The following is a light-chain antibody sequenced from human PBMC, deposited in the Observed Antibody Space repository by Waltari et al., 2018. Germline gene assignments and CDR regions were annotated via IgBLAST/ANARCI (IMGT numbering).Light chain of an antibody. Sequence: DIQLTQSPSTLSASVGDRVTITCRASQDIATWLAWYQQKPGKAPKLLLYKASRLQSGVPARFSGRGSGTEFTLTISSLQPEDVAAFYCQQYDASPWTFGQGTKVDIK. CDR2: KAS. J-gene: IGKJ1*01. CDR1: QDIATW. V-gene: IGKV1-5*03. CDR3: QQYDASPWT.